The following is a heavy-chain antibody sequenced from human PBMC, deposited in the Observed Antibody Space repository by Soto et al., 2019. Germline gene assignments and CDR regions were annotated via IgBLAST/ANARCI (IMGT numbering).Heavy chain of an antibody. Sequence: PGEALKIFCKGSGYSFTSYWNGWVRPMPGKGLEWMGIIYPGDSDTRYSPSFQGQVTNTADKSISSANLQWRSLKASDTVMYYCALLALAGEGGYDFAPWGQGTLVTVPS. CDR2: IYPGDSDT. D-gene: IGHD6-19*01. CDR1: GYSFTSYW. J-gene: IGHJ5*02. V-gene: IGHV5-51*01. CDR3: ALLALAGEGGYDFAP.